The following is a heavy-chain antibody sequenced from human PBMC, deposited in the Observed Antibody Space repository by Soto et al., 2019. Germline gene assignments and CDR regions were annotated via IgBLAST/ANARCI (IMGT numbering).Heavy chain of an antibody. CDR1: GFSFDKSG. D-gene: IGHD6-19*01. J-gene: IGHJ3*02. CDR2: ISYNSVVI. V-gene: IGHV3-9*01. Sequence: GGSLRLSCEASGFSFDKSGMHWVREIPGKGLEWVSGISYNSVVINYVDSVKGRFTIFGENAKNSLYLQMNSLRPEDTALYYCTKRVSGFEIWGKGTIVTVSS. CDR3: TKRVSGFEI.